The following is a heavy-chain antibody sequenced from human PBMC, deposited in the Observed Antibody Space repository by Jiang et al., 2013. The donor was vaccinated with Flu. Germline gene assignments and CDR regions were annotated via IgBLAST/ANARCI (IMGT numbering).Heavy chain of an antibody. J-gene: IGHJ5*02. D-gene: IGHD2-8*01. Sequence: SGYTFTSYDINWVRQATGQGLEWMGWMNPNSGNTGYTQKFQGRVTMTRNTSISTAYMELSSLRSEDTAVYYCARGRTYCTNGVCYNNWFDPWGQGTLVTVSS. CDR3: ARGRTYCTNGVCYNNWFDP. V-gene: IGHV1-8*01. CDR1: GYTFTSYD. CDR2: MNPNSGNT.